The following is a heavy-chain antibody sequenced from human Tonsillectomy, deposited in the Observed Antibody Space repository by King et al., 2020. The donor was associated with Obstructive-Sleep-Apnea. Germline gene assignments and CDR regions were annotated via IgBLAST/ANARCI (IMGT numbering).Heavy chain of an antibody. D-gene: IGHD1-14*01. CDR3: VRGYRGFDS. CDR1: GFTLSDFF. Sequence: VQSGGSLTLSCATSGFTLSDFFMDWVRQAPGKGLEWLARSTREARGYITVYAASVKDRFTIARDVSSKSLYLHMRSLEIDDTAVYYCVRGYRGFDSWGQGTLVTVSS. J-gene: IGHJ4*02. CDR2: STREARGYIT. V-gene: IGHV3-72*01.